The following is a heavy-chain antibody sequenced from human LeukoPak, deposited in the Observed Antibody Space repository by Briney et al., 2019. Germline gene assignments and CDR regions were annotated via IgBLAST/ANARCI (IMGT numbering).Heavy chain of an antibody. J-gene: IGHJ4*02. D-gene: IGHD6-6*01. CDR1: GYTFTSYD. V-gene: IGHV1-8*03. CDR2: MNPNSGNT. CDR3: ARALYSSSPVPVDY. Sequence: ASVKVSCKASGYTFTSYDINWVRQATGQGLEWIGWMNPNSGNTGYAQKFQGRVTITRNTSISTAYMELSSLRSEDTAVYYCARALYSSSPVPVDYWGQGTLVTVSS.